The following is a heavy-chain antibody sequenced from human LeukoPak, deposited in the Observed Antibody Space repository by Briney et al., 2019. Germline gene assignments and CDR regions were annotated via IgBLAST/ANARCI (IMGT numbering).Heavy chain of an antibody. CDR2: IYYSGST. J-gene: IGHJ4*02. Sequence: SETLSLTCTVSGGSISSYYWSWIRQPPGKGLEWIGYIYYSGSTNYNPSLKSRVTISVDTSKNQFSLKLSSVTAADTAVYYCARSFHSSGYYWAYWGQGTLVTVSS. CDR3: ARSFHSSGYYWAY. CDR1: GGSISSYY. V-gene: IGHV4-59*01. D-gene: IGHD3-22*01.